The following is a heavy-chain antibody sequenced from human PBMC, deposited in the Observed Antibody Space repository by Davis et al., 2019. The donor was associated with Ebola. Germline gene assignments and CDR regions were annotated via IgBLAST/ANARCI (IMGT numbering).Heavy chain of an antibody. CDR2: TKQDGSET. V-gene: IGHV3-7*03. D-gene: IGHD2-21*01. Sequence: GESLKISCAASGFSFSGFWMSWVRQTPEKGLEWVAQTKQDGSETYYVYSVKGRFAVSRDNAKRSTYLRMNSLRVEDTAVYYCARVVYSHGGRGLGVFDVWGQGTMVIVSS. J-gene: IGHJ3*01. CDR1: GFSFSGFW. CDR3: ARVVYSHGGRGLGVFDV.